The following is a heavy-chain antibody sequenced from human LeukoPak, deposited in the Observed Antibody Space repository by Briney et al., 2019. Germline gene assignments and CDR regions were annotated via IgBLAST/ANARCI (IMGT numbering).Heavy chain of an antibody. CDR1: GFTFDDYA. CDR2: ISWNGGSI. Sequence: PGGSLRLSCAASGFTFDDYAMHWVRHVPGKGLEWVSGISWNGGSIGYADSVKGRFTISRDNAKNSLYLHMNSLSAEDTALYYCAKGKKITVAGLFDCWGQGTLVTVSS. J-gene: IGHJ4*02. CDR3: AKGKKITVAGLFDC. V-gene: IGHV3-9*01. D-gene: IGHD6-19*01.